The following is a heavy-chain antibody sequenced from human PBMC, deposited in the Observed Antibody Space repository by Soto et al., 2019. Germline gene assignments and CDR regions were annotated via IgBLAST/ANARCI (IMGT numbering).Heavy chain of an antibody. CDR3: ASLWGYCSSTSCYTGDGGYVQ. V-gene: IGHV1-69*01. CDR1: GGTFSSYA. Sequence: QVQLVQSGAEVKKAGSSVKVSCKASGGTFSSYAISWVRQAPGQWLEWMGGIIPIFGTANYAQKFQGRVTITADESTSTAYMELSSLRSEDTAVYYCASLWGYCSSTSCYTGDGGYVQWGQGTLVTVSS. D-gene: IGHD2-2*02. CDR2: IIPIFGTA. J-gene: IGHJ4*02.